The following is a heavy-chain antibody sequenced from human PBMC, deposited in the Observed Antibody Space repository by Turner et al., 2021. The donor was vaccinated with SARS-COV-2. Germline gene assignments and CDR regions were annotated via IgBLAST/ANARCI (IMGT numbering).Heavy chain of an antibody. CDR3: ATNSPTNAFDI. J-gene: IGHJ3*02. CDR2: ISFDGTNK. V-gene: IGHV3-30*03. D-gene: IGHD1-1*01. Sequence: QVQLVESGGGVGQPGRSLRLPWAASGFTFSGYAMHWVRQAPGKGLEWVAVISFDGTNKFYADSVKGRFTISRDNSKNTLYLQMNSLRTEDTAVYYCATNSPTNAFDIWGQGTMVTVSS. CDR1: GFTFSGYA.